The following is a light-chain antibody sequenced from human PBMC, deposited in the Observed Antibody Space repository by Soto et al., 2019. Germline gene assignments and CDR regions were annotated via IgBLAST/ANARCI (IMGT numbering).Light chain of an antibody. V-gene: IGKV1-12*01. J-gene: IGKJ4*02. CDR2: AAS. CDR3: QQCNSFPLT. CDR1: QAISSW. Sequence: DIQMTQSPSSVSASVGDRVTITCRASQAISSWLAWFQQKPGKAPKLLIYAASSLQIGVPSRFSGSGSGTGFALTISSMQPEDYAAYYGQQCNSFPLTFGGGTKVEIK.